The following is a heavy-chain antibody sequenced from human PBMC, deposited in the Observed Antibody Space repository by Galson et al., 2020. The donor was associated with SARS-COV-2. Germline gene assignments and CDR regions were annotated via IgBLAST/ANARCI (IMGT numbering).Heavy chain of an antibody. CDR2: TFSNDEK. J-gene: IGHJ6*02. CDR3: ARIPLYCSGTSCYYYYGMDV. CDR1: GFSLSNARMG. D-gene: IGHD2-2*01. V-gene: IGHV2-26*01. Sequence: SGPTLVKPTETLTLTCTVSGFSLSNARMGVSWIRQPPGKALEWLAHTFSNDEKSYSTSLKSRLTISKDTSKSQVVLTMTNMDPVDTATYYCARIPLYCSGTSCYYYYGMDVWGQGTTVTVSS.